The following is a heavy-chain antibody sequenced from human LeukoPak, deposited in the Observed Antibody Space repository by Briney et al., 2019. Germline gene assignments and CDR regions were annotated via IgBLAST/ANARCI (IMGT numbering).Heavy chain of an antibody. J-gene: IGHJ4*02. CDR2: INPSGGST. V-gene: IGHV1-46*01. CDR3: ASGGQQTPVSYDILTGYLDY. D-gene: IGHD3-9*01. CDR1: GYTFTSYY. Sequence: ASVKVSCKTSGYTFTSYYMHWVRQAPGQGLEWMGIINPSGGSTTYAQKFQDRITMTRDTSTSIVYMELSSLRSEDTAVYYCASGGQQTPVSYDILTGYLDYWGQGTLVTVSS.